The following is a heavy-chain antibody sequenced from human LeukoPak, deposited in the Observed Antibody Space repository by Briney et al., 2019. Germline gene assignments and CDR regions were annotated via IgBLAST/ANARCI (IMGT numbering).Heavy chain of an antibody. J-gene: IGHJ4*02. CDR2: ISSSGSTK. V-gene: IGHV3-11*04. CDR1: GFTFSNAW. CDR3: ARVEGFIDY. Sequence: PGGSLRLSCAASGFTFSNAWMSWVRQAPGKGLEWVSYISSSGSTKYYADSVKGRFTISRDNAKNSLYLQMISLRAEDTALYYCARVEGFIDYWGQGTLVTVSS. D-gene: IGHD3-16*02.